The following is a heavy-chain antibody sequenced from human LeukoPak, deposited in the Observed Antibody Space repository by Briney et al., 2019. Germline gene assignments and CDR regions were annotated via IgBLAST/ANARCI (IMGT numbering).Heavy chain of an antibody. CDR2: INSDETTT. CDR3: TRGTGYGSGWSTY. CDR1: GFTFSSYW. V-gene: IGHV3-74*01. Sequence: SGGSLRLSCAASGFTFSSYWMYWVRQAPEKGLLWVSRINSDETTTTYAEYVKGRFTISRDNAKNTLYLQMSSLRAEDTAVYYCTRGTGYGSGWSTYWGQGILVTVSS. J-gene: IGHJ4*02. D-gene: IGHD6-19*01.